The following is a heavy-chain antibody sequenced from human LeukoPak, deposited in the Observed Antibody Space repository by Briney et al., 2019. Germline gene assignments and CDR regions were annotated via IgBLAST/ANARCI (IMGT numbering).Heavy chain of an antibody. V-gene: IGHV3-23*01. Sequence: GGSLRLSCGASGFTFSSYAMTWVRRAPGKGLEWVSGISGSGGSTYYADSVKGRFTISRDNSKNTLYVQMNSLRAEDTAVYYCAKSDYYDSSGYYYGSDYWGQGTLVTVSS. CDR1: GFTFSSYA. CDR2: ISGSGGST. CDR3: AKSDYYDSSGYYYGSDY. J-gene: IGHJ4*02. D-gene: IGHD3-22*01.